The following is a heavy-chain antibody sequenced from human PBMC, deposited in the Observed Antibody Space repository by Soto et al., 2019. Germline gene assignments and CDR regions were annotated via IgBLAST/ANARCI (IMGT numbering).Heavy chain of an antibody. D-gene: IGHD4-17*01. CDR2: ISYDGSNK. V-gene: IGHV3-30*18. CDR3: AKGSTTTSPFNPFDP. Sequence: APCKGLEWVAVISYDGSNKYYADSVKGRFTISRDNSKNTLYLQMNSLRADDTAVYYCAKGSTTTSPFNPFDPWGQGTLVTVSS. J-gene: IGHJ5*02.